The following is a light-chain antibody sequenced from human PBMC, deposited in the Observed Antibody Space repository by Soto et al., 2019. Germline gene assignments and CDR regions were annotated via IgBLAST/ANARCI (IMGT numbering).Light chain of an antibody. Sequence: QSVLTQPASVSGSPGQSITISCTGTSSDVGGYNYVSWYQQHPGKAPKLMIYAGSNRPSGVSNRVSGSKSGNTASLTISGLQAEDEADYYCSSSTSSSPYVFGTGTKLTVL. CDR1: SSDVGGYNY. CDR3: SSSTSSSPYV. CDR2: AGS. V-gene: IGLV2-14*01. J-gene: IGLJ1*01.